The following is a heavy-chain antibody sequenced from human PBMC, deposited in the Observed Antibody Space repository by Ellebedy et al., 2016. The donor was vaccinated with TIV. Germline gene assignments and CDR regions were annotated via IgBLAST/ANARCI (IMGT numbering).Heavy chain of an antibody. J-gene: IGHJ5*01. CDR2: IYSDGST. V-gene: IGHV3-53*01. CDR1: GFIVGPNY. D-gene: IGHD6-19*01. Sequence: GESLKISCAASGFIVGPNYMTWVRQAPGKGLEWVSVIYSDGSTYYADSVKGLFTISRDNSKNTLYLQMNSLRAEDTAVYYCARGRGSGWDFWFDSWGQGTLVTVSS. CDR3: ARGRGSGWDFWFDS.